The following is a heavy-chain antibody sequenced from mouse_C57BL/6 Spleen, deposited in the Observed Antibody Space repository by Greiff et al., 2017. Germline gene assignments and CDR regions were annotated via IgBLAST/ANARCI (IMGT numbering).Heavy chain of an antibody. CDR2: ISSGGSYT. Sequence: DVHLVESGGDLVKPGGSLKLSCAASGFTFSSYGMSWVRQTPDKRLEWVATISSGGSYTYYPDSVKGRFTISRDNAKNTLYLQMSSLKSEDTARYYCARQGDDYDMDYAMDYWGQGTSVTVSS. V-gene: IGHV5-6*01. J-gene: IGHJ4*01. CDR1: GFTFSSYG. D-gene: IGHD2-4*01. CDR3: ARQGDDYDMDYAMDY.